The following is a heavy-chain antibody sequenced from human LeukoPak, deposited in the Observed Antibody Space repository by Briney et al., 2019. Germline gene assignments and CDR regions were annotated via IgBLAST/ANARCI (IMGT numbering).Heavy chain of an antibody. J-gene: IGHJ5*02. Sequence: SVTVSCKASGGTFSSYAISWVRQAPGQGLEWMGGIIPIFGTANYAQKFQGRVTITADESTSTAYMELSSLRSEDTAVYYCASLKGHTVTTSDWFDPWGQGTLVTVSS. V-gene: IGHV1-69*13. CDR1: GGTFSSYA. D-gene: IGHD4-17*01. CDR3: ASLKGHTVTTSDWFDP. CDR2: IIPIFGTA.